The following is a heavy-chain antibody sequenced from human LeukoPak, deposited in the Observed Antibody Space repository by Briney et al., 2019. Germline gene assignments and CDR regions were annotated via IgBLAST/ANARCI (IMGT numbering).Heavy chain of an antibody. Sequence: GRSLRLSCAASGFTFSSYAMSWVRQAPGKGLEWVSAISGSGGSTYYADSVKGRFTISRDNSKNTLYLQMNSLRAEDTAVYYCAKSTYYDFWSGYYNYFDYWGQGTLVTVSS. CDR1: GFTFSSYA. D-gene: IGHD3-3*01. V-gene: IGHV3-23*01. J-gene: IGHJ4*02. CDR2: ISGSGGST. CDR3: AKSTYYDFWSGYYNYFDY.